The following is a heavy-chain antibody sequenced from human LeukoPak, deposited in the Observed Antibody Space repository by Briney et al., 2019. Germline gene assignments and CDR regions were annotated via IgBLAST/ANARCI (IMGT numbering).Heavy chain of an antibody. D-gene: IGHD6-13*01. CDR3: ARSSIIAAAGPYYFDY. CDR2: IIPIFGTA. J-gene: IGHJ4*02. V-gene: IGHV1-69*06. CDR1: GGTFSSYA. Sequence: SVKVSCKASGGTFSSYAISWVRRAPGQGLEWMGGIIPIFGTANYAQKFQGRVTITADKSTSTAYMELSSLRSEDTAVYYCARSSIIAAAGPYYFDYWGQGTLVTVSS.